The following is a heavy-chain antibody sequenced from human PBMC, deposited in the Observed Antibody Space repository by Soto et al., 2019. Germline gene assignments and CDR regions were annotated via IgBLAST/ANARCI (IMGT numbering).Heavy chain of an antibody. Sequence: SETLSLTCTVSGGSISSYYWSWIRRPPGKGLEWIGYIYYSGSTNYNPSLKSRVTISVDTSRNQFSLKLSSVTAADTAMYYCARVPAAAGVDYWGQGTLVTVSS. CDR3: ARVPAAAGVDY. CDR1: GGSISSYY. J-gene: IGHJ4*02. V-gene: IGHV4-59*01. CDR2: IYYSGST. D-gene: IGHD6-13*01.